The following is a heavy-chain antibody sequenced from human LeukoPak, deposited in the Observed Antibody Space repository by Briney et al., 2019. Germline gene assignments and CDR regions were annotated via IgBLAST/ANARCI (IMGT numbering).Heavy chain of an antibody. V-gene: IGHV4-38-2*01. CDR3: ARAAAYYDILTGYYKGAFDI. Sequence: PSETLSLTCAVSGYSISSGYYWGWIRQPPGKGLEWIGSIYYSGSTYYNPSLKSRVTISVDTSKNQFSLKLSSVTAADTAVYYCARAAAYYDILTGYYKGAFDIWGQGTMVTVSS. D-gene: IGHD3-9*01. J-gene: IGHJ3*02. CDR2: IYYSGST. CDR1: GYSISSGYY.